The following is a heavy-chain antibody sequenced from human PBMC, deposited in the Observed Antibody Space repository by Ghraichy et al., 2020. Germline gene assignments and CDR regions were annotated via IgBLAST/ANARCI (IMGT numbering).Heavy chain of an antibody. Sequence: SLNISCAASGFTFSDYGMQWVRQAPGKGLEWVAVISYDGSNKYYADSVKGRFTISRDNSKNTLYLQMSSLRAEDTAVYYCAGRGSSGWYSLDYWGQGTLVTVSS. CDR2: ISYDGSNK. J-gene: IGHJ4*02. CDR1: GFTFSDYG. V-gene: IGHV3-30*03. D-gene: IGHD6-19*01. CDR3: AGRGSSGWYSLDY.